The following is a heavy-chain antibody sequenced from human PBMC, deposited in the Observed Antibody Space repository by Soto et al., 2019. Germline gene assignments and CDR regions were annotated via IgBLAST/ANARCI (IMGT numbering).Heavy chain of an antibody. CDR2: IYYSGST. J-gene: IGHJ4*02. Sequence: PSETLSLTCTVSGGSISSYYWSWIRQPPGKGLEWIGYIYYSGSTNYNPSLKSRVTISVDTSKNQFSLKLSSVTAADTAVYYCARAEVGRYFDGIIDYWGQGTLVTVSS. CDR3: ARAEVGRYFDGIIDY. CDR1: GGSISSYY. D-gene: IGHD3-9*01. V-gene: IGHV4-59*01.